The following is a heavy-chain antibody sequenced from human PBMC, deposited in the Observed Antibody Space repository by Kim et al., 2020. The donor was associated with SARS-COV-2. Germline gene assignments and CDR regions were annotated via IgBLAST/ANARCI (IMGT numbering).Heavy chain of an antibody. J-gene: IGHJ6*02. D-gene: IGHD2-2*01. CDR2: ISAYNGNT. V-gene: IGHV1-18*04. CDR3: ARDVVVVPAASPGSSWDDYYYYGMDV. CDR1: GYTFTSYG. Sequence: ASVKVSCKASGYTFTSYGISWVRQAPGQGLEWMGWISAYNGNTNYAQKLQGRVTMTTDTSTSTAYMELRSLRSDDTAVYYCARDVVVVPAASPGSSWDDYYYYGMDVWGQGTTVTVSS.